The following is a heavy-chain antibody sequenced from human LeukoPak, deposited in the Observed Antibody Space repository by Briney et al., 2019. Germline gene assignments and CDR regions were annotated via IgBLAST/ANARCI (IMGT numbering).Heavy chain of an antibody. CDR2: INPSGGST. CDR1: GYTFTSYY. J-gene: IGHJ6*02. CDR3: ARGTWIQLSYYYGMDV. D-gene: IGHD5-18*01. V-gene: IGHV1-46*01. Sequence: GASVKVSCKASGYTFTSYYMHWVRQAPGQGLEWMGIINPSGGSTSYAQKFQGRVTTTRDTSTSTVYMELSSLRSEDTAVYYCARGTWIQLSYYYGMDVWGQGTTVTVSS.